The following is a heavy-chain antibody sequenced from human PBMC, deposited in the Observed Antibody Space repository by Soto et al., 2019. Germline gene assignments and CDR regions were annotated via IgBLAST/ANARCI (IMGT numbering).Heavy chain of an antibody. CDR2: TNPSGST. D-gene: IGHD3-9*01. CDR3: ARGPGYFDWLSYQINYYYYGMDV. V-gene: IGHV4-34*01. J-gene: IGHJ6*02. CDR1: GGCFSGYY. Sequence: SETLSLTCAVYGGCFSGYYWSWIRQPPGKCLEWIGETNPSGSTNYNPPLKSRLTISVDKSKNQFSLKLSSVTAADTAVYYSARGPGYFDWLSYQINYYYYGMDVWGQGPTVTVSS.